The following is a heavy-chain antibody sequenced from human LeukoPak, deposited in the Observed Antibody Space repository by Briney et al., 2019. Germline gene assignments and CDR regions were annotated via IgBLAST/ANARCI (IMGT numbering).Heavy chain of an antibody. Sequence: GGSLRLSCAASGFTFSSYSMNWVRQAPGKGLEWVSSISSSSSYIYYADSVKGRFTISRDNAKNSLYLQMNSLRAEDTAVYYCARDSEQLVGYNWFDPWGQGTLVTVSS. CDR1: GFTFSSYS. D-gene: IGHD6-6*01. J-gene: IGHJ5*02. V-gene: IGHV3-21*01. CDR2: ISSSSSYI. CDR3: ARDSEQLVGYNWFDP.